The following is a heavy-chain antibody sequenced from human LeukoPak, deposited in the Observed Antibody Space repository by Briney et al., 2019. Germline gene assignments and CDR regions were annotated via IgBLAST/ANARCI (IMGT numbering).Heavy chain of an antibody. Sequence: PGGSLRLFCAASGFTFSSYAMSWVRQAPGKGLEWVSAISGSGGSTYYADSVKGRFTISRDNSKNTLYLQMNSLRAEDTAVYYCAKDYTIFGVVHPRPYDYWGQGTLVTVSS. J-gene: IGHJ4*02. CDR1: GFTFSSYA. D-gene: IGHD3-3*01. V-gene: IGHV3-23*01. CDR3: AKDYTIFGVVHPRPYDY. CDR2: ISGSGGST.